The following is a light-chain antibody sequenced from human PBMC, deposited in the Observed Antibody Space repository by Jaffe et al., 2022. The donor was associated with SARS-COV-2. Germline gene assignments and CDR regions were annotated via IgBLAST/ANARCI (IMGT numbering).Light chain of an antibody. CDR2: GAS. J-gene: IGKJ1*01. Sequence: DIQMTQSPSSLSASVGDRVTITCRASQSINNYLHWYQQKPGKAPELLIYGASSLPSEVPSRFRGSGSGADYTLVISSLQPDDFATYYCQQAYRPPWTFGQGTKVELK. CDR3: QQAYRPPWT. V-gene: IGKV1-39*01. CDR1: QSINNY.